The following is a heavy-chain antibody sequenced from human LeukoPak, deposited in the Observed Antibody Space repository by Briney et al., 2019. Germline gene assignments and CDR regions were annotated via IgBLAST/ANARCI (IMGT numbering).Heavy chain of an antibody. J-gene: IGHJ4*02. CDR3: ASSLLDYYDSSGYYYYFDY. Sequence: SETLSLTCPVSGGSLSSYYWSWLRQPPGKGLEWVGYIYYSGSTNYNPSLKSRVTISVDTSKNQFSLKLSSVTAADTAVYYWASSLLDYYDSSGYYYYFDYWGQGTLVAVSS. D-gene: IGHD3-22*01. CDR1: GGSLSSYY. CDR2: IYYSGST. V-gene: IGHV4-59*01.